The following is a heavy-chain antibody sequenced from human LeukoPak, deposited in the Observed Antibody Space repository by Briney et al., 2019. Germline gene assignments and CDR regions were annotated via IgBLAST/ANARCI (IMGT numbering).Heavy chain of an antibody. CDR1: GGSISSGSYY. D-gene: IGHD4-17*01. V-gene: IGHV4-61*02. J-gene: IGHJ4*02. CDR3: ARDLDYGDYGTFDY. Sequence: SQTLSLTCTVSGGSISSGSYYWSWIRQPPGKGLEWIGRIYTSGSTNYNPSLKSRVTISVDTSKNQFSLKLSSVTAADTAVYYCARDLDYGDYGTFDYWGQGTLVTVSS. CDR2: IYTSGST.